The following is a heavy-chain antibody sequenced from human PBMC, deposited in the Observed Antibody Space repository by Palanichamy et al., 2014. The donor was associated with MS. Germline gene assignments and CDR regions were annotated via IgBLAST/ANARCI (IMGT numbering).Heavy chain of an antibody. CDR1: GFTFSNYA. Sequence: EVQLLESGGGLVQPGGSLRLSCAASGFTFSNYAMSWVRQAPGKGLEWVSIISGSGGRTFYADPVKGRFTISRDNSKNTLYLQMNRLRAQDTAVYHCVKDLGNYYFYGLDVWGQGTTLTVSS. CDR2: ISGSGGRT. CDR3: VKDLGNYYFYGLDV. J-gene: IGHJ6*02. V-gene: IGHV3-23*01.